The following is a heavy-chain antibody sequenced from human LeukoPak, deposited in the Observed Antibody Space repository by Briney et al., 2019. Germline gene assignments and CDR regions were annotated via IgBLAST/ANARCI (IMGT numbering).Heavy chain of an antibody. CDR3: AKLNDNYYYYGMDV. V-gene: IGHV3-23*01. Sequence: GGSLRLSCAASGFTFSTYAMSWVRQAPGKGLEWVSLISGSGGSTYYADSVKGRFTISRDNSKNTLYLQMNSLRAEDTAVYYCAKLNDNYYYYGMDVWGQGTTVTVPS. CDR2: ISGSGGST. D-gene: IGHD1-1*01. J-gene: IGHJ6*02. CDR1: GFTFSTYA.